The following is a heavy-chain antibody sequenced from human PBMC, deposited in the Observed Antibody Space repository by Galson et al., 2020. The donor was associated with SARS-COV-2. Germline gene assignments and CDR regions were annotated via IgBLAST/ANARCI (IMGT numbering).Heavy chain of an antibody. D-gene: IGHD6-19*01. CDR3: ARIDSSGCRGNY. CDR2: IDWDDDE. Sequence: ESGPTLVKPTQTLTLTCTFSGFSLTTSGMCVNWIRHPPGKALEWLARIDWDDDEYYSTSLKTRLTISKDTSKNQVVLTMTNLDPVDTATYYCARIDSSGCRGNYWGQGTLVTVSS. CDR1: GFSLTTSGMC. V-gene: IGHV2-70*11. J-gene: IGHJ4*02.